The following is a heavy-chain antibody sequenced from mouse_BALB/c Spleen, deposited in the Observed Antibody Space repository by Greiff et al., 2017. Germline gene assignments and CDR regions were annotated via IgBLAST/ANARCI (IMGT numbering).Heavy chain of an antibody. Sequence: EVKLVESGPGLVKPSQSLSLTCTVTGYSITSDYAWNWIRQFPGNKLEWMGYISYSGSTSYNPSLKSRISITRDTSKNQFFLQLNSVTTEDTATYYCARWLLAYWGQGTLVTVSA. CDR2: ISYSGST. D-gene: IGHD2-3*01. CDR1: GYSITSDYA. CDR3: ARWLLAY. J-gene: IGHJ3*01. V-gene: IGHV3-2*02.